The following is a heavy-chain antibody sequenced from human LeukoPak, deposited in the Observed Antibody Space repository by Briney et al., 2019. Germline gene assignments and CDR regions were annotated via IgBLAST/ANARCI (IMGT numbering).Heavy chain of an antibody. CDR1: GFTFSSG. J-gene: IGHJ4*02. Sequence: PGGSLRLSCVASGFTFSSGMHWVRPAPGKGLGWVAVISYDESYKSYADSVKGRFTISRDNSKNTLYLQMNSLRPEDTAVYYCAKDPETATFFDLWGQGTLVTVSS. D-gene: IGHD5-24*01. CDR3: AKDPETATFFDL. V-gene: IGHV3-30*18. CDR2: ISYDESYK.